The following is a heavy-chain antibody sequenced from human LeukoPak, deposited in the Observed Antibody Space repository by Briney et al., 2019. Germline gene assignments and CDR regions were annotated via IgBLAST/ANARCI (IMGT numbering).Heavy chain of an antibody. V-gene: IGHV3-30*04. Sequence: PGGSLRLSCAASGFTFSSHAMHWVRQAPGKGLEWVAVIPYDGSVKHYAESVKGRFTLSRDNSKNTLYLQMNSPRAVDTAVYYCARDTKDVEVVPAALRVDPVYDLLAYYFDSWGRGSLVTVSS. D-gene: IGHD2-2*01. CDR2: IPYDGSVK. CDR3: ARDTKDVEVVPAALRVDPVYDLLAYYFDS. J-gene: IGHJ4*02. CDR1: GFTFSSHA.